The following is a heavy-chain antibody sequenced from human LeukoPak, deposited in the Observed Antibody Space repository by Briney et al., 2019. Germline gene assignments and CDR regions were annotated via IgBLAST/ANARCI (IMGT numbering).Heavy chain of an antibody. V-gene: IGHV1-46*01. Sequence: GASVKVSCKASGYTFTSYYMHWVRQAPGQGLEWMGIINPNGGSTSYAQKFQGRVTMTRDTSTSTVYMELSSLRSEDTAVYYRARYSSSAGDYWGQGTLVTVSS. CDR3: ARYSSSAGDY. D-gene: IGHD6-13*01. CDR1: GYTFTSYY. J-gene: IGHJ4*02. CDR2: INPNGGST.